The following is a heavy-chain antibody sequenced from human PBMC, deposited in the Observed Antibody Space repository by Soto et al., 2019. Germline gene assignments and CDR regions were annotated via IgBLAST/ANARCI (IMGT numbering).Heavy chain of an antibody. D-gene: IGHD4-4*01. CDR3: ARAVYSNHVY. CDR1: GASISSGSYY. V-gene: IGHV4-31*03. CDR2: ISNIGST. Sequence: PSETLSLTCTVSGASISSGSYYWSWIRQLPGKGLEWIGYISNIGSTYYNPSLNSRVTFLVDTSKNHFSLRVSFVIAADTAVYYCARAVYSNHVYWGQGTLVTVSS. J-gene: IGHJ4*02.